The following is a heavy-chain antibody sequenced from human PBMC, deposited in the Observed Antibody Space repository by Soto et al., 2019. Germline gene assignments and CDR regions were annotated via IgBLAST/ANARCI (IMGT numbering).Heavy chain of an antibody. CDR3: VRGGGGGQFDY. CDR1: GFSLSYFY. V-gene: IGHV3-11*06. CDR2: ISINSNYR. D-gene: IGHD2-15*01. Sequence: GGSLRLSCAASGFSLSYFYMSWIRQAPGKGLEWVSYISINSNYREYADSVKGRHTISRDNAKNSLFLQMNSLRGEDTAVYYCVRGGGGGQFDYWGQGTLVTVSS. J-gene: IGHJ4*02.